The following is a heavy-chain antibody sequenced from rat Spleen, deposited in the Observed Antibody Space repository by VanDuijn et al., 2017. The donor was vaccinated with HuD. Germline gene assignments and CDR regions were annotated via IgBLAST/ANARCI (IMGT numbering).Heavy chain of an antibody. CDR1: GFTFSDYN. J-gene: IGHJ2*01. V-gene: IGHV5-7*01. Sequence: EVQLVESGGGLVQPGRSLKLSCAASGFTFSDYNMAWVRQAPKKGLEWVATINYDGSSTYFRDSVKGRFTISRDDAKSTLYLQMDSLRSEDTATYYCTRTPINYPGITHSFDYWGQGVMVTVSS. CDR2: INYDGSST. D-gene: IGHD1-4*01. CDR3: TRTPINYPGITHSFDY.